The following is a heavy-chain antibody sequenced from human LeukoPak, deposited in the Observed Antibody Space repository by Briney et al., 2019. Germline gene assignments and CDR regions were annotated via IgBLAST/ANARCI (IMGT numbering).Heavy chain of an antibody. CDR1: GXTFSSYA. D-gene: IGHD5-12*01. Sequence: GGSLRLSWSASGXTFSSYAMHWVRQAPGKGLEYVSAISSNGGSTYYADSVKGRFTISRDNSKNTLYLQMSSLRAEDTAVYYCVKGEGSGYYWFDPWGQGTLVTVSS. CDR2: ISSNGGST. J-gene: IGHJ5*02. V-gene: IGHV3-64D*09. CDR3: VKGEGSGYYWFDP.